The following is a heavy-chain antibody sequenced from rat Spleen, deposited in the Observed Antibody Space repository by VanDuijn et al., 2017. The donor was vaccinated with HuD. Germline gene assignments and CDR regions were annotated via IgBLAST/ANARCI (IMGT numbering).Heavy chain of an antibody. CDR2: MWYDGDT. J-gene: IGHJ2*01. CDR1: GFSLTSNG. Sequence: QVQLKESGPGLVQPSQTLSLTCTVSGFSLTSNGVSWVRQPSGKGLEWMGKMWYDGDTAYNSALKSRLSISRDTSKSQVFLKMNNLQTEDTAMYFCAKASLGPWGEGVMVTVSS. CDR3: AKASLGP. D-gene: IGHD4-6*01. V-gene: IGHV2S61*01.